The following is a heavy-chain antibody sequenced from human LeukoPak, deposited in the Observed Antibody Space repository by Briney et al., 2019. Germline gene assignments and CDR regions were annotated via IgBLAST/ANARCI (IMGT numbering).Heavy chain of an antibody. J-gene: IGHJ4*02. D-gene: IGHD3-9*01. Sequence: SETLSLTCAVYGGSFSGYYWSWIRQPPGKGLEWIGEINHSGSTNYNPSLKSRVTISVDTSKNQFSLKLGSVTAADTAVYYCARGTVRYPFSYWGQGTLVTVSS. CDR1: GGSFSGYY. CDR3: ARGTVRYPFSY. CDR2: INHSGST. V-gene: IGHV4-34*01.